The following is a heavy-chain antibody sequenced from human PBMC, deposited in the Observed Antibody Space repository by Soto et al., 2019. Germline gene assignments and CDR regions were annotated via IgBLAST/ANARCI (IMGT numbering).Heavy chain of an antibody. V-gene: IGHV1-3*01. D-gene: IGHD3-10*01. CDR2: INAGNGNT. CDR1: GYTFTSYA. Sequence: ASVKVSCKASGYTFTSYAMHLVRQAPGQRLEWMGWINAGNGNTKYSQKFQGRVTITRDTSASTAYMELSSLRSEDTAVYYCATHMVRGVISYMDVWGKGTTVTVSS. CDR3: ATHMVRGVISYMDV. J-gene: IGHJ6*03.